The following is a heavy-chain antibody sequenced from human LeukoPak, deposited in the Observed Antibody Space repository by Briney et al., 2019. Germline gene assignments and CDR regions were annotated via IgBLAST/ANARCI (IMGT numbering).Heavy chain of an antibody. Sequence: GGSLRLSCAASGFTFSSYAMSWVRQAPGKGLEWVSVIYSGGNTYYADSVKGRFTISRDNSENTLFLQMNSLRAEDTAVYYCARVPYYDLWSGPGYFDYWGQGTLVTVSA. CDR2: IYSGGNT. V-gene: IGHV3-66*01. D-gene: IGHD3-3*01. CDR1: GFTFSSYA. J-gene: IGHJ4*02. CDR3: ARVPYYDLWSGPGYFDY.